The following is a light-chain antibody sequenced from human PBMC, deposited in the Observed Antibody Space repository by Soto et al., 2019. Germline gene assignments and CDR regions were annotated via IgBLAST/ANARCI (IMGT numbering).Light chain of an antibody. V-gene: IGLV2-14*01. CDR1: SSDVGVYNY. CDR3: SSYTSSNTLV. Sequence: QSALAQPASVSGSPGQSTIISCTGTSSDVGVYNYVSWYQQHPGKAPKFLIYEVDNRASGVSDRFSGSKSGNTASLTISGLQAEDEADYYCSSYTSSNTLVFGTGTKVTV. J-gene: IGLJ1*01. CDR2: EVD.